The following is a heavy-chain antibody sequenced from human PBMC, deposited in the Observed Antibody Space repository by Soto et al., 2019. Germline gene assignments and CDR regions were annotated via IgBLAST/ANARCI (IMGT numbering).Heavy chain of an antibody. V-gene: IGHV4-30-2*01. D-gene: IGHD2-21*02. Sequence: SETLSLTCAVSGGSISSCGYAWAWIRQPPGKGLEWVGYIYQSGSTYYNPSLKSRVTIAADRSKNQFSLNLASVTAADTAVYYCARSYSGGDAYFDYWGQGTVVTVSS. CDR1: GGSISSCGYA. J-gene: IGHJ4*02. CDR2: IYQSGST. CDR3: ARSYSGGDAYFDY.